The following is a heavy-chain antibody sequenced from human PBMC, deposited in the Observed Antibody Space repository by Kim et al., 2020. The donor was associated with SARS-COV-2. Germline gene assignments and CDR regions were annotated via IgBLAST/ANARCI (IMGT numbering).Heavy chain of an antibody. V-gene: IGHV1-69*13. CDR3: ARARGSYYDSSGMGY. D-gene: IGHD3-22*01. Sequence: SVKVSCKASGGTFSSYAISWVRQAPGQGLEWMGGIIPIFGTANYAQKFQGRVTITADESTSTAYMELSSLRSEDTAVYYCARARGSYYDSSGMGYWGQGTLVTVSS. CDR2: IIPIFGTA. CDR1: GGTFSSYA. J-gene: IGHJ4*02.